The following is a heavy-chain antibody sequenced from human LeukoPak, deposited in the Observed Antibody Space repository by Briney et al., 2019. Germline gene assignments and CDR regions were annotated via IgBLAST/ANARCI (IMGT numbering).Heavy chain of an antibody. D-gene: IGHD4-17*01. J-gene: IGHJ4*02. CDR3: ARDLGNDYGDYGRLDY. CDR2: ISNDGTNK. CDR1: GITFSTQG. Sequence: GGSLRLSCAASGITFSTQGMHWVRQAPGKGLEWVAFISNDGTNKYYGDSVMGRFTISRDNSRNTLFLQMNSLRAEDTAVYYCARDLGNDYGDYGRLDYWGQGTLVTVSS. V-gene: IGHV3-30*03.